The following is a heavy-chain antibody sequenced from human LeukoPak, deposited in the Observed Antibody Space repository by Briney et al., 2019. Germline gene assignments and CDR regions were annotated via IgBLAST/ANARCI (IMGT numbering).Heavy chain of an antibody. CDR3: ARDSLSTYYYGSGSYFLPDY. J-gene: IGHJ4*02. V-gene: IGHV3-23*01. D-gene: IGHD3-10*01. CDR2: ISGSDST. Sequence: GGSLRLSCAASGFTFSSYAMSWVRQAPGKGPEWVSAISGSDSTYYAGSVKGRFTISRDNAKNSLYLQMNSLRAEDTAVYYCARDSLSTYYYGSGSYFLPDYWGQGTLVTVSS. CDR1: GFTFSSYA.